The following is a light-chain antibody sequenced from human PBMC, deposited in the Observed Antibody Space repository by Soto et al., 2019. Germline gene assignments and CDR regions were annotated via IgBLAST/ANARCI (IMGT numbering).Light chain of an antibody. V-gene: IGKV3-20*01. Sequence: EIVLTQSPGTLSLSPGERATLSCRASQSVNSDYLAWYQQKPGQAPRLLIYGASSKATGIPDRFSGSGSGTDFALTISRLEPEDFAVYYCQQYGSSPRYIFGQGTKLEI. J-gene: IGKJ2*01. CDR3: QQYGSSPRYI. CDR2: GAS. CDR1: QSVNSDY.